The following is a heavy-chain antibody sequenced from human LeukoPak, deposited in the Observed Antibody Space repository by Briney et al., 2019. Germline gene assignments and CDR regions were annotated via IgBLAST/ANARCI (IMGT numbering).Heavy chain of an antibody. CDR2: ISSSRSNI. J-gene: IGHJ4*02. Sequence: KPSETLSLTCAVYGGSFSGYYWSWIRQPPGKGLEWVSSISSSRSNIYYADSVKGRFTISRDNAKNSLYLQMNSLRAEDTAVYYCARDPALELEVLHTDYWGQGTLVTVSS. CDR3: ARDPALELEVLHTDY. CDR1: GGSFSGYY. D-gene: IGHD1-1*01. V-gene: IGHV3-21*01.